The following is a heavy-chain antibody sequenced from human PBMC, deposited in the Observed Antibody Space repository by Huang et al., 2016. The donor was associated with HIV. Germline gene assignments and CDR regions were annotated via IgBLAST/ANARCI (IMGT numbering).Heavy chain of an antibody. CDR1: GFTFSSYG. V-gene: IGHV3-30*02. D-gene: IGHD1-26*01. J-gene: IGHJ4*02. CDR2: IRYDGTNK. Sequence: QVQLVESGGGVVQPGGSLRLSCAASGFTFSSYGIHWVRQAPGKGLEWVAFIRYDGTNKYYADSVKGRFTISRDNSKNTLYLQVNSPRADDTAVYYCAKPVSGSYTGFNYWGQGTLVTVSS. CDR3: AKPVSGSYTGFNY.